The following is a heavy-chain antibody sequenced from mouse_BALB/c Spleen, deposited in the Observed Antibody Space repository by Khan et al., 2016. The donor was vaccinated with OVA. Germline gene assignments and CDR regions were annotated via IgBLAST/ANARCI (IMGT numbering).Heavy chain of an antibody. Sequence: QIQLVQSGPELKKPGETVKISCKASGYTFTDYSMYWVKQAPGKGLKWMGWINTETGEPTYADDFKGRFAFSLETSASTAYLQINNLKNEDTATYFWARNDYYGSSWFAYWGQGTLVTVSA. CDR1: GYTFTDYS. CDR3: ARNDYYGSSWFAY. V-gene: IGHV9-2-1*01. D-gene: IGHD1-1*01. J-gene: IGHJ3*01. CDR2: INTETGEP.